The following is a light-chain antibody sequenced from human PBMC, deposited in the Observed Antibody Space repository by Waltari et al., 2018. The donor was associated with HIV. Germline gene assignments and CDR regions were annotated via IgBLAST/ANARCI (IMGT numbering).Light chain of an antibody. Sequence: EIVITQSPATLSVSPGERAALSCRASQSVSSNLLWYQQKPGQAPRVLIYGASTRATGIPARFSGSGSGTEFTLTTSRLQSEDIAVYYCQQYNHWPRLTFGGGTKVEIK. CDR1: QSVSSN. J-gene: IGKJ4*01. CDR3: QQYNHWPRLT. V-gene: IGKV3-15*01. CDR2: GAS.